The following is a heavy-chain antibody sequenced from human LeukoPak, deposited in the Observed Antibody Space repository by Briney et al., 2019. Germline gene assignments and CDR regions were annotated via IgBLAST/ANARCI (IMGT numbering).Heavy chain of an antibody. CDR2: INHSGST. V-gene: IGHV4-34*01. CDR1: GGSFSGYY. D-gene: IGHD4-17*01. Sequence: PSETLSLTCAVYGGSFSGYYWSWIRLPPGKGLEWIGEINHSGSTNYNPSLKSRVTISVDTSKNQFSLKLSSVTAADTAVYYCASTYGDFATNWFDPWGQGTLVTVSS. J-gene: IGHJ5*02. CDR3: ASTYGDFATNWFDP.